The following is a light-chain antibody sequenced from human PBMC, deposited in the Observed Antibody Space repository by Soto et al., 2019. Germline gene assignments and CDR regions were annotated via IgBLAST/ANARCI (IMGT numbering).Light chain of an antibody. V-gene: IGKV3-15*01. J-gene: IGKJ1*01. CDR3: QQYKNWPPWT. CDR1: QSVSSN. Sequence: EIVMTQSPATLSVSPGERATLYCKASQSVSSNLAWYQQKPGQAPRLLIYGASTRSTGIPARFSGSGSGTEFTLTISSLQSEGFAVYYCQQYKNWPPWTFGQGTKVDIK. CDR2: GAS.